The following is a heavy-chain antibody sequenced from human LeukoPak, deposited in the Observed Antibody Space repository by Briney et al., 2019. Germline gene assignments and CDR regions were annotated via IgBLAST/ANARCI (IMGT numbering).Heavy chain of an antibody. CDR1: GFTFTSSA. D-gene: IGHD3-10*01. CDR2: IVVGSGNT. V-gene: IGHV1-58*01. Sequence: GASVKVSCKASGFTFTSSAVQWVRQARGQRLEWIGWIVVGSGNTNYAQKFQERVTITRDMSTSTAYMEPSSLRSEDTAVYYCAADSYGSKNMDVWGKGTTVTVSS. CDR3: AADSYGSKNMDV. J-gene: IGHJ6*03.